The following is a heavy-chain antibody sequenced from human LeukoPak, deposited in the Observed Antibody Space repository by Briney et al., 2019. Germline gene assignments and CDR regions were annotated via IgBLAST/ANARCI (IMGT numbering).Heavy chain of an antibody. Sequence: SGGSLRLSCAASGFTVSSNYMSWVRQAPGKGLEWVSVIYSGGSTYYADSVKGGFTISRDNSKNTLYLQMNSLRAEDTAVYYCARDPRGYSSGWGTDLGYWGQGTLVTVSS. CDR2: IYSGGST. J-gene: IGHJ4*02. D-gene: IGHD6-19*01. CDR1: GFTVSSNY. CDR3: ARDPRGYSSGWGTDLGY. V-gene: IGHV3-66*01.